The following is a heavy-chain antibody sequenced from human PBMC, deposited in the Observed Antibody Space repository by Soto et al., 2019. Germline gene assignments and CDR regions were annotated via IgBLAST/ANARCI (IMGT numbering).Heavy chain of an antibody. J-gene: IGHJ5*02. Sequence: QVQLVQSGAEVKKPGASVRVSCKASGYTFTKFDINWVRQATGQGLEWMGWMNPHSGNTGYAQKFQRVVTMTRNTSITTAYMELSTLRSEDTAVYYCVRGDYGDYSHWFDPWGQGTLVTVSS. V-gene: IGHV1-8*01. D-gene: IGHD4-17*01. CDR1: GYTFTKFD. CDR2: MNPHSGNT. CDR3: VRGDYGDYSHWFDP.